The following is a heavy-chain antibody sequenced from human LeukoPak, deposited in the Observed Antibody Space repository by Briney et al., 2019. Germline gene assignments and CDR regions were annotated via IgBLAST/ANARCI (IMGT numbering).Heavy chain of an antibody. Sequence: PSETLSLTCTVSGGSISSYCLNWIRQSSGKGLEWIGYIYYSGTTKYNPSLKSRVTISVDTSKNQLSLKLSSVTAADTAVYYCARGYGDYSDWFDPWGQGTLVTVSS. D-gene: IGHD4-17*01. J-gene: IGHJ5*02. CDR1: GGSISSYC. V-gene: IGHV4-59*01. CDR3: ARGYGDYSDWFDP. CDR2: IYYSGTT.